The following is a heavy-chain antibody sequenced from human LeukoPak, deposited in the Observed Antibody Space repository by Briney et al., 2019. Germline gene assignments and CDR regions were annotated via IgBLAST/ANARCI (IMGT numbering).Heavy chain of an antibody. V-gene: IGHV3-53*01. CDR2: IYSGGAT. J-gene: IGHJ4*02. CDR1: GFTVSRNY. D-gene: IGHD3-16*02. Sequence: PGGCLRLSCAASGFTVSRNYMTWVRQAPGKGLEWVSVIYSGGATYYADSVKGRFTISRDNSKNTLYLQMNSLRAEDTAVYYCARTSGYRYNFDNWGQGTLVTVSS. CDR3: ARTSGYRYNFDN.